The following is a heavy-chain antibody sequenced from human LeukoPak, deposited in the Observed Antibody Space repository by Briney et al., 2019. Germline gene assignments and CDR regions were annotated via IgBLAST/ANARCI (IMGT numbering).Heavy chain of an antibody. CDR3: ASGYYDILTGYDNWFDP. V-gene: IGHV1-8*01. CDR1: GYTFTSYD. D-gene: IGHD3-9*01. J-gene: IGHJ5*02. CDR2: MNPNSGNT. Sequence: RASVKVSCKASGYTFTSYDINWVRQATGQGLEWMGWMNPNSGNTGYAQKFQGRVTMTRNTSISTAYMELSSLRSEDTAVYYCASGYYDILTGYDNWFDPWGQGTLVTVSS.